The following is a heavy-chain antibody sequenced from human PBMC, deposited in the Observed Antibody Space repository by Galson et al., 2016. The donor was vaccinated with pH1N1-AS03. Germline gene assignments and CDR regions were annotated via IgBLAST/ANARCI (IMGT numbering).Heavy chain of an antibody. CDR2: MWYDGSNK. Sequence: SLRLSCAASGFTFSSYGMHWVRQTPGKGLEWVAVMWYDGSNKYYADSVKGRFTISRDNSKNTLYLQMSSLRAEDTAVYYCARGQGYNSGYFDTDYWGRGTLVTVSS. CDR1: GFTFSSYG. J-gene: IGHJ4*02. V-gene: IGHV3-33*01. D-gene: IGHD3-22*01. CDR3: ARGQGYNSGYFDTDY.